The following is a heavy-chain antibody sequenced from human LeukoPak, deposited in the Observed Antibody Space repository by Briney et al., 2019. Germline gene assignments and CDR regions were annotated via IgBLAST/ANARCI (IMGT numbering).Heavy chain of an antibody. CDR1: GFTFSTYS. V-gene: IGHV3-21*06. Sequence: GGSLRLSCAASGFTFSTYSMNWVRQAPGKGLEWVSSIISDSSYVYYADSVKGRFTISRDNAKNSLYLQMNSLRAEDTAVYYCARVTTVESFDYWGQGTLVTVSS. J-gene: IGHJ4*02. CDR2: IISDSSYV. CDR3: ARVTTVESFDY. D-gene: IGHD4-23*01.